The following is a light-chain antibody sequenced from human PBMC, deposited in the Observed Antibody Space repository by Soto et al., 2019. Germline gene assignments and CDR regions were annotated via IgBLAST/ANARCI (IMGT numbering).Light chain of an antibody. CDR3: AAWDDNLNAYV. CDR1: TSNIGTFY. V-gene: IGLV1-47*02. J-gene: IGLJ1*01. CDR2: LGD. Sequence: QSVLTQPPSASSTPGQTVTISCSGSTSNIGTFYVYWYQHLPGTAPKLLIYLGDQRASGVSDRFSGSKSGTSDSLAINGLRSDDEADYYCAAWDDNLNAYVFGSGTKLTVL.